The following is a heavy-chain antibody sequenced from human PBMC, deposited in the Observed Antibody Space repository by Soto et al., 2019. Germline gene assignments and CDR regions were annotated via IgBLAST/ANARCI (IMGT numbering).Heavy chain of an antibody. D-gene: IGHD1-26*01. V-gene: IGHV1-18*01. CDR1: GYTFTSYG. CDR3: ARGGWDGYYDY. J-gene: IGHJ4*02. Sequence: ASVKVSCKASGYTFTSYGISWVRQAPGQGLEWMGWINAYSGNTNYAQKLQGRVTMTTDTSTSTAYMELRSLRSDDSVVYYCARGGWDGYYDYWGQGTLVTVSS. CDR2: INAYSGNT.